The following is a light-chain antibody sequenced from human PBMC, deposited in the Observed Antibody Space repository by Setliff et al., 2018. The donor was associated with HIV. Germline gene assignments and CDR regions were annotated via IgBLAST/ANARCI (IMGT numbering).Light chain of an antibody. CDR1: SSDIGDYES. CDR3: CSYAGGDTWI. Sequence: QSALAQPASVSGSPGQSITISCTGSSSDIGDYESVSWYQQHPGEFPKLMIYDVTKRPSGVSNRFSASKSGNTASLTISGLQAEDEAHYYCCSYAGGDTWIFGGGTKVTVL. J-gene: IGLJ2*01. V-gene: IGLV2-23*02. CDR2: DVT.